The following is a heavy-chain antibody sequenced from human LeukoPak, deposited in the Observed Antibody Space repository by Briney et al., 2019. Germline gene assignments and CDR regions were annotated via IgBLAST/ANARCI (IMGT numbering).Heavy chain of an antibody. V-gene: IGHV3-21*01. CDR1: GFTFSSYS. CDR2: ISGSSSYI. J-gene: IGHJ5*02. CDR3: AKDYSKTGYYGSGTYYRPNWFDP. Sequence: GGSLRLSCAASGFTFSSYSMNWIRQAPGKGLEWVSSISGSSSYIYYADSVKGRFTISRDNSKNTLYLQMNSLRAEDTAVYYCAKDYSKTGYYGSGTYYRPNWFDPWGQGTLVTVSS. D-gene: IGHD3-10*01.